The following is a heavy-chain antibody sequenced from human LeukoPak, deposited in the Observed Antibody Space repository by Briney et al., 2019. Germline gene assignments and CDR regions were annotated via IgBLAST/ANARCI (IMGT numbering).Heavy chain of an antibody. CDR2: TSGSGDGT. CDR3: AKLRDFFDSSGQFDY. CDR1: GFTFSGST. D-gene: IGHD3-22*01. J-gene: IGHJ4*02. Sequence: PGGSLRLSCAASGFTFSGSTMSWVRQAPGKGLEWVSATSGSGDGTFYADSVKGRFTISRDNSKNTLYLQMNSLRAEDTAIYYCAKLRDFFDSSGQFDYWGQGTLVTVSS. V-gene: IGHV3-23*01.